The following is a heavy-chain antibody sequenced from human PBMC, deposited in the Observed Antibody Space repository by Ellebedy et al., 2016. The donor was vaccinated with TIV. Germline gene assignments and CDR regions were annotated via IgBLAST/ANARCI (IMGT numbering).Heavy chain of an antibody. J-gene: IGHJ6*02. Sequence: SDTLSLTCAISGDSVSTDTGWNWIRPSPSRVLAGLGRTYYRSKWNNDSAVSLKSRITINPDTSKNQFSLQLNSVIPEDSAVYYCARGWFGSGMGVWGQGTTVTISS. CDR2: TYYRSKWNN. CDR1: GDSVSTDTG. CDR3: ARGWFGSGMGV. V-gene: IGHV6-1*01. D-gene: IGHD3-16*01.